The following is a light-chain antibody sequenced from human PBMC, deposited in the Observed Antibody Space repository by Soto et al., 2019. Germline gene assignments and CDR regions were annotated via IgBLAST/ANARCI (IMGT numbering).Light chain of an antibody. Sequence: AIQLTQSPSSLSASVGDRVTITCRASQVISNTLAWYQQKPGKPPKLLIYDASSLESGVPSRFSDSGSGTDFTLTISSLQPEDFATYYCQQFRDYPTFGGGTKVETK. J-gene: IGKJ4*01. CDR1: QVISNT. CDR2: DAS. V-gene: IGKV1D-13*01. CDR3: QQFRDYPT.